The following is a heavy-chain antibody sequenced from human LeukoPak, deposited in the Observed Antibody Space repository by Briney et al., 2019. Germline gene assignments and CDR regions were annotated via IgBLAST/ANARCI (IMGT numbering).Heavy chain of an antibody. CDR3: ARAGDDAFDI. V-gene: IGHV4-30-4*01. J-gene: IGHJ3*02. CDR2: IYYSGST. D-gene: IGHD3-16*01. Sequence: SETLSLTCTVSGGSISSGDYYWSWIRQPPGKGLEWVGYIYYSGSTYYNPSLKSRVTVSVDTSKNQFSLKLSSVTAADTAVYYCARAGDDAFDIWGQGTMVTVSS. CDR1: GGSISSGDYY.